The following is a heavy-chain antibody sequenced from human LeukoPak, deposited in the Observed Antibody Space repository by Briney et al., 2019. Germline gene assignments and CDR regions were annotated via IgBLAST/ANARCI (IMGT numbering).Heavy chain of an antibody. CDR2: ISYDASNK. CDR1: GFTFSSYG. Sequence: PGRSLRLSCAASGFTFSSYGMHWVRQAPGKGLEWVTVISYDASNKYYADSVKGRFTISRDNSKNTLYLQMNSLRAEDTAVYYCAKLGGSGSRTPSGFDPWGQGALVTVSS. J-gene: IGHJ5*02. V-gene: IGHV3-30*18. D-gene: IGHD3-10*01. CDR3: AKLGGSGSRTPSGFDP.